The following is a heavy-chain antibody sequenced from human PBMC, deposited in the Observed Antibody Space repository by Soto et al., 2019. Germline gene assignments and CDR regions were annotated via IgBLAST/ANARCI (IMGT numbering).Heavy chain of an antibody. CDR2: IYYTGST. V-gene: IGHV4-59*08. D-gene: IGHD3-9*01. J-gene: IGHJ4*02. CDR1: SGTISTYY. CDR3: ARLEGLATISYCFGF. Sequence: SETLCLTCTVASGTISTYYWSCIRQPPEKRLEWIGYIYYTGSTNYNPSLKTRVAISMDTSKNQFSLNLNSVTAADSAVYFCARLEGLATISYCFGFWGQGALVTVSS.